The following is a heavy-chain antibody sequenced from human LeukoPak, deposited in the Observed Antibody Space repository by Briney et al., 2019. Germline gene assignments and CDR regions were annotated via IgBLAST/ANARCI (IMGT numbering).Heavy chain of an antibody. V-gene: IGHV3-7*03. CDR1: GFPFSSYW. Sequence: LGGSLLLSCAASGFPFSSYWMSWVRQAPGKGLEWVANIKQDGSEKYYVDSVKGRFTISRDNAKNSLYLQMNSLRAEDTAVFYCAKDLYLRDFWGGYFDYWGQGIPVTVSS. CDR3: AKDLYLRDFWGGYFDY. J-gene: IGHJ4*02. CDR2: IKQDGSEK. D-gene: IGHD3-3*01.